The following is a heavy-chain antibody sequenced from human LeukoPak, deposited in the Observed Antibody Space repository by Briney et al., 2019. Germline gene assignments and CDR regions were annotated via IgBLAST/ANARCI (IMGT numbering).Heavy chain of an antibody. V-gene: IGHV3-30*02. CDR3: AKAPIQYSSLAFFDY. D-gene: IGHD6-6*01. J-gene: IGHJ4*02. CDR1: GFTFSSYG. CDR2: IRYDGNDK. Sequence: GGSLRLSCAASGFTFSSYGMHWVRQALGKGLQWVAFIRYDGNDKYYADSVKGRFTISRDNSKNTLYLQMNSLRAEDTAVYYCAKAPIQYSSLAFFDYWGQGTLVTVSS.